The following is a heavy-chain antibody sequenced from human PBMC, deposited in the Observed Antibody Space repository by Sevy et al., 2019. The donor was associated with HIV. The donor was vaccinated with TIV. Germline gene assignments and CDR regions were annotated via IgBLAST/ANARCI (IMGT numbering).Heavy chain of an antibody. CDR1: GFTFGSYG. Sequence: GGSLRLSCAASGFTFGSYGMSWVRQAPGKGLDYVAVISSDGSDKYYADSVKGRFTISRDNSKNTLFLQMNNLRADDTAVYYCSRDRAWGVVRGGGNWFDPWGQGTLVTVSS. CDR2: ISSDGSDK. J-gene: IGHJ5*02. V-gene: IGHV3-30*03. D-gene: IGHD3-3*01. CDR3: SRDRAWGVVRGGGNWFDP.